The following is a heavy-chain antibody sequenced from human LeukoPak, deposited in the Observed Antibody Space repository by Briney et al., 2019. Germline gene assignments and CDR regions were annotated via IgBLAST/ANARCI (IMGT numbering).Heavy chain of an antibody. D-gene: IGHD5-24*01. CDR2: FSGSGYSK. V-gene: IGHV3-11*04. CDR1: GFPFRDCS. J-gene: IGHJ4*02. CDR3: ARDRLANEGLQLYDF. Sequence: GGSLRPPCVGSGFPFRDCSIAWFRQGPGKGPEWFSLFSGSGYSKYDADSVKGRFTISRDNDNGSVFLQMTTLRVEDTAVYYCARDRLANEGLQLYDFWGQGTLVTVSS.